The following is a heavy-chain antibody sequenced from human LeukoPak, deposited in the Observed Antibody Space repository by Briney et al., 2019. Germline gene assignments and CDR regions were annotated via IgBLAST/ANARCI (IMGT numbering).Heavy chain of an antibody. J-gene: IGHJ4*02. CDR2: IWYDGTKK. V-gene: IGHV3-30*02. CDR3: ASSWYYFDY. CDR1: GFTFTSYG. D-gene: IGHD6-13*01. Sequence: PGGSLRLSCAASGFTFTSYGMHWVRQAPGKGLEGVAFIWYDGTKKYYADSVKGRFTISRDNSKNTLYLQMNSLRAEDTAVYYCASSWYYFDYWGQGTLVTVSS.